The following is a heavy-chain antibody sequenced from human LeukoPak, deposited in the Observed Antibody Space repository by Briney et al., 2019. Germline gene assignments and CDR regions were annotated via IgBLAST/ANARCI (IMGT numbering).Heavy chain of an antibody. D-gene: IGHD3-9*01. V-gene: IGHV4-59*01. CDR2: IYYSGST. J-gene: IGHJ4*02. CDR1: GGSISSYY. Sequence: PSETLSLTCTVSGGSISSYYWSWIRQPPGKGLERIGYIYYSGSTNYNPSLKSRVTISVDTSKNQFSLKLSSVTAADTAVYYCARDGLRYFDYWGQGTLVTVSS. CDR3: ARDGLRYFDY.